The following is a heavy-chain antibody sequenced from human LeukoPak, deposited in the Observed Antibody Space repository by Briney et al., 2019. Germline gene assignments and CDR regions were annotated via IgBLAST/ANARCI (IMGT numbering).Heavy chain of an antibody. CDR3: ARGGLFTMIVVVITNGAFDI. CDR1: GGSFSGYW. CDR2: VIHSGST. J-gene: IGHJ3*02. D-gene: IGHD3-22*01. Sequence: SETLSLTCAVSGGSFSGYWWSWIRQPPGKGLEWIGEVIHSGSTYYNPSLKSRVTISVDTSKNQFSLKLSSVTAADTAVYYCARGGLFTMIVVVITNGAFDIWGQGTMVTVSS. V-gene: IGHV4-34*01.